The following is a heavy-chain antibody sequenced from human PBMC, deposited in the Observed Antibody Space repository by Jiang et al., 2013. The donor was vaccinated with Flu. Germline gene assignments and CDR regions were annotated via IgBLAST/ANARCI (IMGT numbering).Heavy chain of an antibody. D-gene: IGHD6-19*01. CDR1: GFTFSSYS. CDR2: ISSSSSYI. V-gene: IGHV3-21*01. J-gene: IGHJ5*02. Sequence: SGGGLVKPGGSLRLSCAASGFTFSSYSMNWVRQAPGKGLEWVSSISSSSSYIYYADSVKGRFTISRDNAKNSLYLQMNSLRAEDTAVYYCASGYSSGWNQFFPFDPWGQGTLVTVSS. CDR3: ASGYSSGWNQFFPFDP.